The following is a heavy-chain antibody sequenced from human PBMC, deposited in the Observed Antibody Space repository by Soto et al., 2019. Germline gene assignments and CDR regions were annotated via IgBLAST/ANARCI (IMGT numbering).Heavy chain of an antibody. D-gene: IGHD2-2*01. V-gene: IGHV4-4*07. CDR3: ARDDKVVSAAMLY. CDR1: GDSVSGYY. CDR2: MYTSGIT. Sequence: QVQLQESGPGLVKPSETLSLTCTVSGDSVSGYYWYWIRQPAGKGLEWIGRMYTSGITNYSPSLKIRVIMSVDTSKNQFSLKLTSVTAADPAVYYCARDDKVVSAAMLYWGQGTLVTVSS. J-gene: IGHJ4*02.